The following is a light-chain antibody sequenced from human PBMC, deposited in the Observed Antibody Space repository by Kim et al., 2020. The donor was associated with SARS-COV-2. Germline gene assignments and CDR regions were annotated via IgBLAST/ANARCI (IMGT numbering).Light chain of an antibody. Sequence: SSELTQDPAVSVALGQTVRITCQGDSLRSYYATWYQQKPGQAPKVVIYVKDNRPSGVPDRFSGSSSGNTAYLTITGAQAGDEADYYCNSRDSNDHDVFGG. CDR2: VKD. CDR1: SLRSYY. V-gene: IGLV3-19*01. J-gene: IGLJ2*01. CDR3: NSRDSNDHDV.